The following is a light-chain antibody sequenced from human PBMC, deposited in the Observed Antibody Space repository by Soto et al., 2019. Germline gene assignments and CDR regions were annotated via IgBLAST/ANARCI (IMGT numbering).Light chain of an antibody. CDR3: QQYGSSPWT. V-gene: IGKV3-20*01. CDR2: GAS. CDR1: QSVSNSY. J-gene: IGKJ1*01. Sequence: EIVLTQSPGTLSLSPGERATLSCRASQSVSNSYIAWSHRKPGQAPGLLVYGASSRATGIPDRFSGSGSGTDFTLTISRLEPEDFAVYYCQQYGSSPWTFGQGTKVEIK.